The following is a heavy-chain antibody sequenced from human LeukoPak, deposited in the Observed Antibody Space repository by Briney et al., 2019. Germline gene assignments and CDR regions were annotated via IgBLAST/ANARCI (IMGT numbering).Heavy chain of an antibody. Sequence: GGSLRLSCAASGFTFSSYGMHWVRQAPGKGLEWLAVISYDGSIEYYADSVKGRFTISRDNSKNTLYLQMNSLRAEDTAVCYCARSKSGSSWYLPDYWGQGTLVTVSS. V-gene: IGHV3-30*03. CDR1: GFTFSSYG. D-gene: IGHD6-13*01. J-gene: IGHJ4*02. CDR3: ARSKSGSSWYLPDY. CDR2: ISYDGSIE.